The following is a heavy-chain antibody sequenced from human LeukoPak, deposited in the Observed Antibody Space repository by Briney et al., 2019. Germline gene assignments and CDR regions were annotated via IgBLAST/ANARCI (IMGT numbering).Heavy chain of an antibody. Sequence: PGGSLRLSCAASGFTFSSYAMSWVRQAPGKGLEWVSSITSSGGSTYYAGSVKGQFTISRDNSKNTVYLQMNSLRAEGTAVYYCAKDRPNYYDSSGHYYRRNGDYWGQGTLVTVSS. D-gene: IGHD3-22*01. V-gene: IGHV3-23*01. CDR1: GFTFSSYA. J-gene: IGHJ4*02. CDR3: AKDRPNYYDSSGHYYRRNGDY. CDR2: ITSSGGST.